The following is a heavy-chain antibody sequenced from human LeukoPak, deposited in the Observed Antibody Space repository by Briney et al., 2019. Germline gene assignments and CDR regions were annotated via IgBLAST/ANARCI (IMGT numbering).Heavy chain of an antibody. CDR2: IYYSGST. CDR3: ARAGEYYYDSSGYHWGFDY. D-gene: IGHD3-22*01. V-gene: IGHV4-59*01. CDR1: GGSITNYF. Sequence: SETLSLTCTVSGGSITNYFWSWIRQPPGKGLEWIGYIYYSGSTNYNPSLKSRVTISVDTSKNQFSLKLSSVTAADTAVYYCARAGEYYYDSSGYHWGFDYWGQGTLVTVSS. J-gene: IGHJ4*02.